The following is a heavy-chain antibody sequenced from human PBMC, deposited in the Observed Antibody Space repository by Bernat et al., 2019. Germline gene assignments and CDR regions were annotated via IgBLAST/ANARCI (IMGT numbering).Heavy chain of an antibody. J-gene: IGHJ4*02. D-gene: IGHD6-19*01. CDR3: ARDPSSAGGWFAYFDY. CDR1: GYTFTSHG. V-gene: IGHV1-18*01. Sequence: VQLVQSGAEVKKPGASVKVSCKASGYTFTSHGITWVRQAPGQGLEWMGGISAYNGDTKYAQKVQGRVTMTTDTSTSTAYMELRSLRSDDTAVYYCARDPSSAGGWFAYFDYWGQGTLLTVSS. CDR2: ISAYNGDT.